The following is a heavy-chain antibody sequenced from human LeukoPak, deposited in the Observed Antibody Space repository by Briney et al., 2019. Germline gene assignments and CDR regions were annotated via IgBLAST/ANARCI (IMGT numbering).Heavy chain of an antibody. J-gene: IGHJ3*02. Sequence: PSETLSLTCTVSGGSISTYYWSWTRQPPGKGLEWIGCIYYTGSANYNPSLKSRGTISVDTSKNQFSLKLSSVTAADTAVYYCARGSITVVPAFDIWGQGTMFTVSS. CDR1: GGSISTYY. CDR3: ARGSITVVPAFDI. D-gene: IGHD4-23*01. V-gene: IGHV4-59*12. CDR2: IYYTGSA.